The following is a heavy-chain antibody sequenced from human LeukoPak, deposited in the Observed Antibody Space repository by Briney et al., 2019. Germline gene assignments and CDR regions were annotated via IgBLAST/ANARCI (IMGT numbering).Heavy chain of an antibody. CDR1: GGSVSTGSYY. CDR2: IHTSGPM. Sequence: SETLSLTCTVSGGSVSTGSYYWSWIRQPAGRGLAWIGHIHTSGPMNYNASLKSRVRISVETSKNQFSLRLSSVTAADTAVYFCARGILRDYYDSSGFYHRGGVGYWGQGTLVTVSS. CDR3: ARGILRDYYDSSGFYHRGGVGY. J-gene: IGHJ4*02. D-gene: IGHD3-22*01. V-gene: IGHV4-61*09.